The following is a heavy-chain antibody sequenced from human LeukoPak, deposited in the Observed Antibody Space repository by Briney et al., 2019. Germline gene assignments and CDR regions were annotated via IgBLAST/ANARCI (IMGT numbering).Heavy chain of an antibody. CDR3: ARKAAPYYYYYYYMDV. V-gene: IGHV1-8*01. CDR2: MNPNSGNT. D-gene: IGHD6-6*01. CDR1: GYTFTSYD. J-gene: IGHJ6*03. Sequence: ASVKVSCKASGYTFTSYDINWVRQATGQGLEWVGWMNPNSGNTGYAQKFQGRVTMTRNTSISTAYMELSSLRSEDTAVYYCARKAAPYYYYYYYMDVWGKGTTVTVSS.